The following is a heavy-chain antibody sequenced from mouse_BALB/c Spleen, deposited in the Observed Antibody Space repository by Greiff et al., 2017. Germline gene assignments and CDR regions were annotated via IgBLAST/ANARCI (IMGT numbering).Heavy chain of an antibody. CDR2: ISSGSSTI. Sequence: DVMLVESGGGLVQPGGSRKLSCAASGFTFSSFGMHWVRQAPEKGLEWVAYISSGSSTIYYADTVKGRFTISRDNPKNTLFLQMTSLRSEDTAMYYCARKDYSYWYFDVWGAGTTVTVSS. J-gene: IGHJ1*01. D-gene: IGHD1-1*01. V-gene: IGHV5-17*02. CDR1: GFTFSSFG. CDR3: ARKDYSYWYFDV.